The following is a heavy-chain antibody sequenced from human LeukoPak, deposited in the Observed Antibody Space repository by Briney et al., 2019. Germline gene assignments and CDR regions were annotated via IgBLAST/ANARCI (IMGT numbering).Heavy chain of an antibody. CDR2: IYPVYSDT. CDR3: ARRQGCSSSSCPPDS. CDR1: GYSFTTYW. J-gene: IGHJ4*02. Sequence: GESLKISCRGSGYSFTTYWIGWVRQMPGKGLEWMGIIYPVYSDTRYSPSFQAQVTMSADKSINTAYLQWSSLKASDTAMYHCARRQGCSSSSCPPDSWGQGTLVTVSS. V-gene: IGHV5-51*01. D-gene: IGHD2-15*01.